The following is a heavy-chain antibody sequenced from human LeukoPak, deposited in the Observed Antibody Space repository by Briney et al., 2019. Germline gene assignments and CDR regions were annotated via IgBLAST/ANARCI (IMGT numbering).Heavy chain of an antibody. D-gene: IGHD5-18*01. V-gene: IGHV3-48*01. Sequence: GGSLRLSCATSGFTFNTFGMHWVRLAPGKGLEWVSYITGSATTTYYADSVKGRFTISRDNGKNSLYLQMNSLRAEDTSVYYCARDVGYRSWFDPWGQGTLVTVSS. J-gene: IGHJ5*02. CDR3: ARDVGYRSWFDP. CDR2: ITGSATTT. CDR1: GFTFNTFG.